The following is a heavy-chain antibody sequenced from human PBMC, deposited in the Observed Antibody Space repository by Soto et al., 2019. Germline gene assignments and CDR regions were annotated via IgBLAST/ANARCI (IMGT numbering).Heavy chain of an antibody. CDR3: ARDQDPVTDYYYYGMDV. J-gene: IGHJ6*02. V-gene: IGHV3-30-3*01. Sequence: GGSLRLSCAASGFTFSSYAMHWVRQAPGKGLEWVAVISYDGSNKYYADSVKGRFTISRDNSKNTLYLQMNSLRAEDTAVYYCARDQDPVTDYYYYGMDVWGQGTTVPVSS. CDR1: GFTFSSYA. CDR2: ISYDGSNK. D-gene: IGHD4-4*01.